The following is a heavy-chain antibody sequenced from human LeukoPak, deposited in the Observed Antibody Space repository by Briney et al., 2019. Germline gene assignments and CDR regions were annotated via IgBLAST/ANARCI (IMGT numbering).Heavy chain of an antibody. V-gene: IGHV4-59*01. Sequence: SETLSLTCTVSGGSISSYYWSWIRQPPGKGLEWIGYIYYSGSTNYNPSLKSRVTISVDTSKNQFPLKLSSVTAADTAVYYCARLDGWTTRGAFDIWGQGTMVTVSS. J-gene: IGHJ3*02. CDR3: ARLDGWTTRGAFDI. D-gene: IGHD6-19*01. CDR2: IYYSGST. CDR1: GGSISSYY.